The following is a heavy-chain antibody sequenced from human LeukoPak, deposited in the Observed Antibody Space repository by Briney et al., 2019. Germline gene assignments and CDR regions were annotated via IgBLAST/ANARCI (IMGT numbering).Heavy chain of an antibody. CDR3: ARQLRLGGY. D-gene: IGHD4-23*01. J-gene: IGHJ4*02. CDR2: ISSSGSTI. V-gene: IGHV3-48*03. CDR1: GFTYSSYE. Sequence: PGGSLRLSWAASGFTYSSYEMNWVRQAPGKGLEWVSYISSSGSTIYYADSVKGRFTISRDNAKNSLYLQMNSLRAEDTAVYYCARQLRLGGYWGQGTLVTVSS.